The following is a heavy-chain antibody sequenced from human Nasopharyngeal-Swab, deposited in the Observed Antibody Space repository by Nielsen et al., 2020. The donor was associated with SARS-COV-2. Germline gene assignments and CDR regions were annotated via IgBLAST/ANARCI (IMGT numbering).Heavy chain of an antibody. J-gene: IGHJ4*02. CDR2: ISSSSSYI. V-gene: IGHV3-21*04. CDR3: AKDRYCSGGACYFNGFDY. D-gene: IGHD2-15*01. Sequence: GGSLRLSCAASGFTFSSYSMNWVRQAPGKGLEWVSSISSSSSYIYYADSVKGRFTISRDNSKNKLYLQMHSLRAEDTAVYYCAKDRYCSGGACYFNGFDYWGQGTLVTVSS. CDR1: GFTFSSYS.